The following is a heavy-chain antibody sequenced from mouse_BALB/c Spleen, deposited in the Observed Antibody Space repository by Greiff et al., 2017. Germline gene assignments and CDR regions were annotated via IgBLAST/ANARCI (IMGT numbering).Heavy chain of an antibody. CDR3: ARSYDGYCAMDY. Sequence: EVKVVESGPSLVKPSQTLSLTCSVTGDSITSGYWNWIRKFPGNKLEYMGYISYSGSTYYNPSLKSRISITRDTSKNQYYLQLNSVTTEDTATYYCARSYDGYCAMDYWGQGTSVTVSS. CDR1: GDSITSGY. V-gene: IGHV3-8*02. J-gene: IGHJ4*01. CDR2: ISYSGST. D-gene: IGHD2-3*01.